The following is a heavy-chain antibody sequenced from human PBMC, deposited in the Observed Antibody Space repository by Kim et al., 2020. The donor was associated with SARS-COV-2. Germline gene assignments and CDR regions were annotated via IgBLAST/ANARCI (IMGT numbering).Heavy chain of an antibody. CDR2: INPNSGGT. CDR3: ARDGYYGSGRVYYYYGMDV. D-gene: IGHD3-10*01. Sequence: ASVKVSCKASGYTFTGYYMHWVRQAPGQGLEWMGWINPNSGGTNYAQKFQGRVTMTRATSISTAYMELSRLRSDDTAVYYCARDGYYGSGRVYYYYGMDVWGQGTTVTVSS. CDR1: GYTFTGYY. J-gene: IGHJ6*02. V-gene: IGHV1-2*02.